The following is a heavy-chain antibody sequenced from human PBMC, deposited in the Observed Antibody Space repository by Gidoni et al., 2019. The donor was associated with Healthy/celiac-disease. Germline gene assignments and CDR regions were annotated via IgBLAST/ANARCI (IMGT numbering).Heavy chain of an antibody. J-gene: IGHJ4*02. V-gene: IGHV4-34*01. D-gene: IGHD6-13*01. CDR2: INHSGST. Sequence: QVQLQQWGAGLLKPSETLSLTCAVYGGSFSGYYWSWIRQPPGKGLEWIGEINHSGSTNYNTSLKIRVTISVDKSKNQFSLKLSSVTAADTAVYYCARFSYSSSWYYWGQGTLVTVSS. CDR1: GGSFSGYY. CDR3: ARFSYSSSWYY.